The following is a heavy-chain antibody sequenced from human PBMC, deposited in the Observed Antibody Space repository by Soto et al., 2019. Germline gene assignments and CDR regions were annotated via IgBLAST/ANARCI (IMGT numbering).Heavy chain of an antibody. CDR2: IKQDGSEK. J-gene: IGHJ6*02. D-gene: IGHD2-2*02. CDR3: ARELGYCSSTSCYTGYYYGMDV. Sequence: GGSLRLSCAASGFTFSSYWMSWVRQAPGKGLEWVANIKQDGSEKYYVDSVEGRFTISRDNAKNSLYLQMNSLRAEDTAVYYCARELGYCSSTSCYTGYYYGMDVWGQGTTVTVSS. CDR1: GFTFSSYW. V-gene: IGHV3-7*03.